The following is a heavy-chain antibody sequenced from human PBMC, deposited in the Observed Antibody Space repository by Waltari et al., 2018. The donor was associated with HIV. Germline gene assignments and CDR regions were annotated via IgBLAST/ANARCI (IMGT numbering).Heavy chain of an antibody. D-gene: IGHD3-16*02. CDR3: SRLSYHAFDL. CDR1: GFSFSSFW. CDR2: MKHDGSEK. V-gene: IGHV3-7*01. J-gene: IGHJ3*01. Sequence: EVQLVESGGDLVQPGGSLRLSCAVSGFSFSSFWMSWVRQAPGKGLEGVDSMKHDGSEKYYVESVKGRFTSSRDNAKNSLFLQMDSLRAEDTALYYCSRLSYHAFDLWGQGTMVTVSS.